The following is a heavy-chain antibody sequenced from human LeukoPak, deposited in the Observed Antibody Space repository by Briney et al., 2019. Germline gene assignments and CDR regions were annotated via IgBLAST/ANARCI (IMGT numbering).Heavy chain of an antibody. V-gene: IGHV3-9*01. CDR3: AKDISAYNENFDY. CDR1: GFTFDDYA. D-gene: IGHD1-1*01. Sequence: GGSLRLSCAVSGFTFDDYAMHWVRQAPGKGLEWVSGISWNSGSIGYADSVEGRFTISRDNAKNSLYLQMNSLRAEDTALYYCAKDISAYNENFDYWGQGTLVTVSS. CDR2: ISWNSGSI. J-gene: IGHJ4*02.